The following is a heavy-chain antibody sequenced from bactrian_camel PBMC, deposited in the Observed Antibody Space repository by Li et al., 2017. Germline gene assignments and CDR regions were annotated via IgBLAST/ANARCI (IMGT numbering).Heavy chain of an antibody. V-gene: IGHV3-2*01. CDR3: ARDSVSYGGYNY. D-gene: IGHD3*01. J-gene: IGHJ4*01. CDR1: GFTASNHY. CDR2: ISSTGSNT. Sequence: HVQLVESGGGLVQPGGSLRLSCAASGFTASNHYMGWVRQAPGKGLEWVSSISSTGSNTDYTDSAKGRFTISRDDAKNTMYLQMNSLKPEDTAVYYCARDSVSYGGYNYWGQGTQVTVS.